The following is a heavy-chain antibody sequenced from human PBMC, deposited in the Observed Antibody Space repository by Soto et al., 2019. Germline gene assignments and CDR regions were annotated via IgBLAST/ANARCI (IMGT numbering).Heavy chain of an antibody. CDR2: IKQDGSEK. CDR3: ARVRDLVVVPAAPSPYWFDP. J-gene: IGHJ5*02. D-gene: IGHD2-2*01. V-gene: IGHV3-7*01. CDR1: GFTFSSYW. Sequence: EVQLVESGGGLVQPGGSLRLSCAASGFTFSSYWMSWLRQAPGKGLEWVANIKQDGSEKYYVDSVKGRFTMSSDNAKNSLYLQMNSLSAEETAVYYCARVRDLVVVPAAPSPYWFDPWGQGPLVTVSS.